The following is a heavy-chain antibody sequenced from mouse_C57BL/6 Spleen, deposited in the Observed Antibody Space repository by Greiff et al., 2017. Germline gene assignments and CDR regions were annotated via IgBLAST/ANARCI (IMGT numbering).Heavy chain of an antibody. V-gene: IGHV14-4*01. CDR2: IDPENGDT. CDR3: TTGEFAY. CDR1: GFTIKDDY. J-gene: IGHJ3*01. Sequence: VQLQQSGAELVRPGASVKLSCTASGFTIKDDYMHWVKQRPEQGLEWIGWIDPENGDTEYTSKFQGKATITADTSSNTAYLQLSSLTSEDTAVYYCTTGEFAYWGQGTLVTVSA.